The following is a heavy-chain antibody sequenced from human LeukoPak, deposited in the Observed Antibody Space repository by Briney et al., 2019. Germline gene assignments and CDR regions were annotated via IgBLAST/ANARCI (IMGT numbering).Heavy chain of an antibody. Sequence: SETLSLTCTVSGGSISSYYWSWIRQPPGKGLEWIGYIYYSGSTNYNPPLKSRVTISVDTSKNQFSLKLSSVTAADTAVYYCARVPDYVWGSYRYGYFDYWGQGTLVTVSS. D-gene: IGHD3-16*02. V-gene: IGHV4-59*01. CDR1: GGSISSYY. CDR3: ARVPDYVWGSYRYGYFDY. J-gene: IGHJ4*02. CDR2: IYYSGST.